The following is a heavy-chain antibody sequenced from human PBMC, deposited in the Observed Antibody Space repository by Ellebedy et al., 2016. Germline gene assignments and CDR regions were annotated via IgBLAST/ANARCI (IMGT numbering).Heavy chain of an antibody. D-gene: IGHD3-3*01. CDR1: GFTFSNYG. CDR2: TSYDGTGK. CDR3: ARARNPITIFGLNYYYGMDV. Sequence: GESLKISCAASGFTFSNYGMHWVRQAPGMGLEWVAVTSYDGTGKYYADSVKGRFTISRDNAKNSLYLQMNSLRAEDTAVYYCARARNPITIFGLNYYYGMDVWGQGTTVTVSS. V-gene: IGHV3-30*03. J-gene: IGHJ6*02.